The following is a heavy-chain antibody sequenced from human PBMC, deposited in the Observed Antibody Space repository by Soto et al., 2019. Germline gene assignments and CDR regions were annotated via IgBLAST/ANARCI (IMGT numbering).Heavy chain of an antibody. J-gene: IGHJ4*02. CDR2: IYPGDSGT. V-gene: IGHV5-51*01. Sequence: EVQLVQSGAEVKKPVESLKISCKGSGYSFTSFWIGWVRQMPGKGLEWMGIIYPGDSGTRYSPSFQGQVTISADKSITTAYRQWDSLKASDTAMYYCARQGYSSGCEYWGQGTLVTVSS. D-gene: IGHD6-19*01. CDR1: GYSFTSFW. CDR3: ARQGYSSGCEY.